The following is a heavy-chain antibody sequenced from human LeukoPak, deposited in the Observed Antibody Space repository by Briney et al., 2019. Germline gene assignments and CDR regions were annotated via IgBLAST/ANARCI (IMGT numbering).Heavy chain of an antibody. CDR2: IYYSGST. CDR1: GGSISSYY. D-gene: IGHD2-21*02. J-gene: IGHJ4*02. V-gene: IGHV4-59*01. CDR3: ARGRRAGGGGDSNSDFDY. Sequence: PSETLSLTRTVSGGSISSYYWSWIRQPPGKGLEWIGYIYYSGSTNYNPSLKSRVTISVDTSKNQFSLKLSSVTAADTAVYYCARGRRAGGGGDSNSDFDYWGQGTLVTVSS.